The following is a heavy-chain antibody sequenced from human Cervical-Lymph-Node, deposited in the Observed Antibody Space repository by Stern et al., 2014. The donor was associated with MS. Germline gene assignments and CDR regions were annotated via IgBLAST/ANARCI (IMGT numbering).Heavy chain of an antibody. CDR1: GFMFDGYT. D-gene: IGHD3-3*01. V-gene: IGHV3-43*01. CDR2: ITWNGGTT. CDR3: AKAGISGNYHYFDS. J-gene: IGHJ4*02. Sequence: VQLVQSGGFVVQPGGSLRLSCAASGFMFDGYTMHWVRQAPGKGLEWVSLITWNGGTTSYTVSVKGRFTISRDNTKNSLFLHMNSLRTEDTALYYCAKAGISGNYHYFDSWGQGTRGTVSS.